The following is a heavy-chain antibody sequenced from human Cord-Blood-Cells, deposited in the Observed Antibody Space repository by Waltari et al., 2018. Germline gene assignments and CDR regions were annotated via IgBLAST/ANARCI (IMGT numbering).Heavy chain of an antibody. CDR3: ARWGLRIFGVVRGFDY. Sequence: QVQLVQSGAEVKKPGSSVKVSCKASGDTFSSYAISWVRQAPGQGLEWMGGIIPIFGTANYAQKFQGRVTITADKSTSTAYMELSSLRSEDTAVYYCARWGLRIFGVVRGFDYWGQGTLVTVSS. J-gene: IGHJ4*02. D-gene: IGHD3-3*01. CDR2: IIPIFGTA. CDR1: GDTFSSYA. V-gene: IGHV1-69*06.